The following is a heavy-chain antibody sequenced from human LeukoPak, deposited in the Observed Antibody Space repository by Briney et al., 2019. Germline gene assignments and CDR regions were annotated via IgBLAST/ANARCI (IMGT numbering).Heavy chain of an antibody. CDR1: GGSISSSNW. Sequence: SETLSLTCAVSGGSISSSNWWSWVRQPPGKGLEWIGEIYHSGSTNYNPSLKSRVTISVDKSKNRFSLKLSSVTAADTAVYYCARGGTYYYGSGSYYDTSGFDPWGQGTLVTVSS. CDR3: ARGGTYYYGSGSYYDTSGFDP. J-gene: IGHJ5*02. CDR2: IYHSGST. D-gene: IGHD3-10*01. V-gene: IGHV4-4*02.